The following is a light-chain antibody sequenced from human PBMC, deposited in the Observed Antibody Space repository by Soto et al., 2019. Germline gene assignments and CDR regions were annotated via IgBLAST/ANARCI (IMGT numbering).Light chain of an antibody. V-gene: IGKV1-39*01. Sequence: DIQMTQSPSSLSTSVGDRGTITFRASQSISSYLNWYQQKPGKAPKLLIYAASSLQSGVPSRFSGSGSGTDFTLTISSLQSEDFAVYYCQQYNNWITFGQGTRLE. CDR1: QSISSY. CDR3: QQYNNWIT. J-gene: IGKJ5*01. CDR2: AAS.